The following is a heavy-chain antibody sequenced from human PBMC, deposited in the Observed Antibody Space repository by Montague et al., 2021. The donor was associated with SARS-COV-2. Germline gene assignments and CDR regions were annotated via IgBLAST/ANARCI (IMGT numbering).Heavy chain of an antibody. Sequence: SETLSLTCAVSGGSFSGHIWTWIRQPPGKGLEWIGEINHSGGTNXNPSLKSRVTISVDTSKNQFSLKLSSLTAADTAVYYCARDLTVVTVILVFVGACIYLDYWGQGALVTVSS. J-gene: IGHJ4*02. CDR3: ARDLTVVTVILVFVGACIYLDY. CDR1: GGSFSGHI. D-gene: IGHD3-22*01. CDR2: INHSGGT. V-gene: IGHV4-34*01.